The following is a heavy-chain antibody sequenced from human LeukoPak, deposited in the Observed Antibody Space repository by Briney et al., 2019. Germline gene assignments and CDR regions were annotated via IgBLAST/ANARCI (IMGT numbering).Heavy chain of an antibody. CDR1: GYTFSSHD. Sequence: ASVKVSCKASGYTFSSHDINWVRQATGQGLEWMGWMNPNSGGTNYAQKFQGRVTMTRDTSISTAYMELSRLRSDDTAVYYCARGNYGDTAMQPDFDYWGQGTLVTVSS. D-gene: IGHD5-18*01. CDR3: ARGNYGDTAMQPDFDY. V-gene: IGHV1-2*02. J-gene: IGHJ4*02. CDR2: MNPNSGGT.